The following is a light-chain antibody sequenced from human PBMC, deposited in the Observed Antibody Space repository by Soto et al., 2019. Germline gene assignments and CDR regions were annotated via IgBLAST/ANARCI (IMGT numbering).Light chain of an antibody. V-gene: IGKV3-20*01. CDR3: QQYGSSPWT. J-gene: IGKJ1*01. CDR1: QSVSSSF. Sequence: EIVLTQSPGTLSLSPGERATLSCRASQSVSSSFLAWYQQKPGQAPRLLIDGASSRATGLPDRFSGSGSGTDFTLTISGLEPEDFAVYYCQQYGSSPWTFGQGTKVEIK. CDR2: GAS.